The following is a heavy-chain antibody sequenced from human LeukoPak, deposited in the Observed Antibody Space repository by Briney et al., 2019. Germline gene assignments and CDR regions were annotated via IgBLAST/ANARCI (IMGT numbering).Heavy chain of an antibody. CDR3: ARVSSGGYFHTYYFDY. V-gene: IGHV4-59*01. CDR2: IRYSGTT. D-gene: IGHD3-22*01. CDR1: GGSISGYY. J-gene: IGHJ4*02. Sequence: PSETLSLTCTVSGGSISGYYWSWIRQPPGKGLEWLGYIRYSGTTNYSPSLKSRATISVDTSKNQFSLNLISVTAADTAIYYCARVSSGGYFHTYYFDYWGQGTLVTVSS.